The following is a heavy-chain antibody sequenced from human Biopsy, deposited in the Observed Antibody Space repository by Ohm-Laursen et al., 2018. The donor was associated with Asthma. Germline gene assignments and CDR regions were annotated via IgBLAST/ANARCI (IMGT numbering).Heavy chain of an antibody. D-gene: IGHD3-10*01. Sequence: SDTLSLTCTVSGGSVSTGSYYWSWIRQPPGKGLEWLGYFYCTGSDNSNPSLKSRVTISVDKSKNQLSLRLNSVTAADTAVYYCARGPNYHGSGRAPIGMDVWGQGTTVTVSS. CDR3: ARGPNYHGSGRAPIGMDV. CDR2: FYCTGSD. V-gene: IGHV4-61*01. J-gene: IGHJ6*02. CDR1: GGSVSTGSYY.